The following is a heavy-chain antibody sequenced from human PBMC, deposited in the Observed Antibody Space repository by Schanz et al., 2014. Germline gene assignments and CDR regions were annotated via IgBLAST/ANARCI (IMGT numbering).Heavy chain of an antibody. CDR2: INPNSGDT. CDR1: GYTFTSYG. CDR3: ARLSVAGRPHVNYWYFDL. J-gene: IGHJ2*01. V-gene: IGHV1-2*04. D-gene: IGHD6-19*01. Sequence: QVQLVQSGAEVKKPGASVKVSCKASGYTFTSYGIHWVRQAPGQGLEWMGWINPNSGDTNYAQKFQGWVTMTRDTSISTAYMEVSRLKSDDTAVYYCARLSVAGRPHVNYWYFDLWGRGTLVTVSS.